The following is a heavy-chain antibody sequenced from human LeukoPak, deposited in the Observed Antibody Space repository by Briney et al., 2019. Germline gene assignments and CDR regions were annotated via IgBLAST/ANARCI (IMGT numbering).Heavy chain of an antibody. Sequence: PGGSLRLSCAASGFSFSSYEMNWVRQAPGKGLDWVSYISSSGSTIYYADSVKGRFTISRDNAKNSLYLQMNSLRAEDTAVYYCARGDSGSYYFDYWGQGTLVTVSS. CDR3: ARGDSGSYYFDY. V-gene: IGHV3-48*03. D-gene: IGHD1-26*01. CDR1: GFSFSSYE. J-gene: IGHJ4*02. CDR2: ISSSGSTI.